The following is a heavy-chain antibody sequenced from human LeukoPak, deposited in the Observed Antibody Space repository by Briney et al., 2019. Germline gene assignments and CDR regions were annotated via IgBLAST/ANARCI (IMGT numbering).Heavy chain of an antibody. CDR2: FYPEDGET. CDR1: GYTLPELS. J-gene: IGHJ5*02. D-gene: IGHD3-22*01. V-gene: IGHV1-24*01. Sequence: ASVKVSCKVSGYTLPELSMHWVRPAPAKGLEWMGGFYPEDGETILEQKFQGTVNMTEDTSTETAFMEPSSRRSDRPAVYYCATATFDDSSGPNWFDPWGQGTLVTVSS. CDR3: ATATFDDSSGPNWFDP.